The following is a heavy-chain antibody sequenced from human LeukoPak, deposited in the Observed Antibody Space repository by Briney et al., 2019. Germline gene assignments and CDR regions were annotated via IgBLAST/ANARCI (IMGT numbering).Heavy chain of an antibody. V-gene: IGHV3-23*01. D-gene: IGHD4-17*01. CDR1: GFTFSSYA. CDR2: ISGSGGST. CDR3: ARANDYGDYGYFDY. Sequence: GGSLRLSRAASGFTFSSYAMSWVRQAPGKGLEWVSAISGSGGSTYYADSVKGRFTISRDNSKNTLYLQMNSLRAEDTAVYYCARANDYGDYGYFDYWGQGTLVTVSS. J-gene: IGHJ4*02.